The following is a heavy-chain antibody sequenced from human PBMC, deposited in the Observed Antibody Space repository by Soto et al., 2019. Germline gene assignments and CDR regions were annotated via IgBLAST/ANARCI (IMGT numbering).Heavy chain of an antibody. D-gene: IGHD4-4*01. CDR2: ISYDGSNK. CDR3: ARDNVDYSNLRGLVYYYYGMDV. J-gene: IGHJ6*02. CDR1: GFTFSSYA. Sequence: SLRLSCAASGFTFSSYAMHWVRQAPSKGLEWVAVISYDGSNKYYADSVKGRFTISRDNSKNTLYLRMNSLRAEDTAVYYCARDNVDYSNLRGLVYYYYGMDVWGQGTTVTVSS. V-gene: IGHV3-30-3*01.